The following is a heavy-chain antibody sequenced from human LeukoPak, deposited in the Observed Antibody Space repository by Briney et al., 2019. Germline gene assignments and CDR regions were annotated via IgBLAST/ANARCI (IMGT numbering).Heavy chain of an antibody. CDR2: IFYSGST. Sequence: SETLSLTCTISGGSITSYSWSWIRQPPGKGLEWIGYIFYSGSTKYNPSLKSRVTIAVDTSKNQFSLKLSSVTAADTAVYYCARHYDFWTPYKYWGQGTLVTVSS. V-gene: IGHV4-59*08. CDR1: GGSITSYS. J-gene: IGHJ4*02. CDR3: ARHYDFWTPYKY. D-gene: IGHD3-3*01.